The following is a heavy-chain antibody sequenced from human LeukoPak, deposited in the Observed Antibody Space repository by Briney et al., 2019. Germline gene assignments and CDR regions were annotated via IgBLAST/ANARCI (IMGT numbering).Heavy chain of an antibody. D-gene: IGHD1-1*01. CDR1: GFTFSSYA. Sequence: GGSLRLSCAASGFTFSSYAMSWVRQAPGKGLEWVSAISGSGGSTYYADSVKGRFTISRDNSKNTLYLQMNSLRAEDTAVYYCAKAYREYYYYGTDVWGKGTTVTVSS. V-gene: IGHV3-23*01. CDR3: AKAYREYYYYGTDV. J-gene: IGHJ6*04. CDR2: ISGSGGST.